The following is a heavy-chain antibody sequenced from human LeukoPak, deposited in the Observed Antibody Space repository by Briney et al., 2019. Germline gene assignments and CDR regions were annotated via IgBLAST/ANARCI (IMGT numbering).Heavy chain of an antibody. CDR2: ISGSGGST. Sequence: GGSLRLSCAASGFTFSSYAMSWVRQAPGKGLEWVSAISGSGGSTYYADSVKGRFTISRDNSKNTLYLQMNSLRAEDTAVYYCAKGHYGSPDYYYYGMDVWGQGTTVTVSS. V-gene: IGHV3-23*01. CDR1: GFTFSSYA. D-gene: IGHD3-10*01. J-gene: IGHJ6*02. CDR3: AKGHYGSPDYYYYGMDV.